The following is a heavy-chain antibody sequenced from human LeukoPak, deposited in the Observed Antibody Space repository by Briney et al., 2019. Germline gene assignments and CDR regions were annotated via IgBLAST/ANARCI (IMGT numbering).Heavy chain of an antibody. CDR1: GYTFTGNY. D-gene: IGHD5-18*01. CDR3: ARGRGYSYGNHDY. V-gene: IGHV1-2*02. J-gene: IGHJ4*02. Sequence: ASVKVSCKASGYTFTGNYMHWGRQAPGQGLEWMGWINPNSGGTNYEQKFQGRVTMTRDTSISTAYMELSRLRSDDTAVYYCARGRGYSYGNHDYWGQGTLVTVSS. CDR2: INPNSGGT.